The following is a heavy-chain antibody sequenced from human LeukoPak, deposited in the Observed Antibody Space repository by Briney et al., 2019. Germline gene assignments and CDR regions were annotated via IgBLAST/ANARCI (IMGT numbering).Heavy chain of an antibody. D-gene: IGHD2-8*02. CDR1: GGSVRGYY. CDR3: ARGIVLTGYASFDY. J-gene: IGHJ4*02. CDR2: ANHNGGT. V-gene: IGHV4-34*01. Sequence: KPSETQSLTCVVNGGSVRGYYWTWIRQPPGKVLEWIGEANHNGGTNYSPSLKSRITISVDTSKNQFSLKLNSVTAADTAVYFCARGIVLTGYASFDYWGQGTPVTVSS.